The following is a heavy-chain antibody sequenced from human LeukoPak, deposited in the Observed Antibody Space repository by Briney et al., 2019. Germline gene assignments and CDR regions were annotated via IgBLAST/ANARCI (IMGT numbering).Heavy chain of an antibody. CDR1: GYTFTSYY. V-gene: IGHV1-46*01. CDR3: ASHRSLRYYDSSGYQNHYYYGMDV. D-gene: IGHD3-22*01. J-gene: IGHJ6*02. CDR2: MNPSGAGT. Sequence: GASVKVSCKASGYTFTSYYIHWVRQAPGQVLEWMGIMNPSGAGTSYAQKFQGRVTMTRDTSTSAVYMELSSLRSEDTAVYYCASHRSLRYYDSSGYQNHYYYGMDVWGQGTTVTVSS.